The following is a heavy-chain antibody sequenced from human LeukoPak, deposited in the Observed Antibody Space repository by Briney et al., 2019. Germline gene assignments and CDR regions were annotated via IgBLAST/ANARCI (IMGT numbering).Heavy chain of an antibody. CDR3: ARVGDKGAFDY. J-gene: IGHJ4*02. D-gene: IGHD3-16*01. Sequence: PGGSLRLSCAASGFTFSSYAMRCVRQAPGKGLEYVSDITNSGDRTYYANSVKGRFIISRDNSKNTLYLQMGSLRAEDMAVYYCARVGDKGAFDYWGQGTLVTVSS. V-gene: IGHV3-64*01. CDR2: ITNSGDRT. CDR1: GFTFSSYA.